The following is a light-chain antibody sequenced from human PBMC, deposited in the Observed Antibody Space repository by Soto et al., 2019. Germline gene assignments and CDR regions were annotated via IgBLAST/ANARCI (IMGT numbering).Light chain of an antibody. J-gene: IGLJ2*01. CDR3: SSYGGSNNLV. CDR1: SSDVGGYNY. CDR2: EVS. Sequence: QSALTQPPSASGSPGQSVTISCTGTSSDVGGYNYVSWYQQHPGKAPKLMIYEVSERPSGVPDRFSGSKSGNTASLTVSGXQXEXEADYYCSSYGGSNNLVFGGGTKLTVL. V-gene: IGLV2-8*01.